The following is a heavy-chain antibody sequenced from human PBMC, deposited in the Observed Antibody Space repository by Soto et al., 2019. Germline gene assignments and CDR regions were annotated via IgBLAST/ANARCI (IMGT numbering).Heavy chain of an antibody. CDR2: INAGNGNT. V-gene: IGHV1-3*01. CDR3: ARAVAVAADFDY. D-gene: IGHD6-19*01. Sequence: ASAKVSCKACGYTFTGYAMHWVRQAPGQRLEWMGWINAGNGNTKYSQKFQGRVTITRDTSASAAYMELSSLSSEDTAVYYCARAVAVAADFDYWGQGTLVTSPQ. J-gene: IGHJ4*02. CDR1: GYTFTGYA.